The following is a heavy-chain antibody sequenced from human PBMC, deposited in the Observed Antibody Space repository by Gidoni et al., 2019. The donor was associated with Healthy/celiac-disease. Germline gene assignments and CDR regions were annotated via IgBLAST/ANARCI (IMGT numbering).Heavy chain of an antibody. V-gene: IGHV3-21*01. J-gene: IGHJ4*02. CDR1: GFTFSSYS. Sequence: EVQLVESGGGLVKPGGSLRLSCAASGFTFSSYSMNWVRQAPGKGLEWVSSISSSSSYIYYADSVKGRFTISRDNAKNSLYLQMNSLRAEDTAVYYCARDLGYSSSQQYYFDYWGQGTLVTVSS. D-gene: IGHD6-6*01. CDR3: ARDLGYSSSQQYYFDY. CDR2: ISSSSSYI.